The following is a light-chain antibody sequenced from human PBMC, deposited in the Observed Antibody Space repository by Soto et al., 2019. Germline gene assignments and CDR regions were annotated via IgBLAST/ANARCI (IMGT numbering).Light chain of an antibody. CDR1: SSDVAAYNY. CDR2: EVS. J-gene: IGLJ3*02. Sequence: QSALTQPASVSGSPGQSITISCTGTSSDVAAYNYVSWYQQHPGKAPKLMIYEVSNRPSGVSNRFSGSKSGNTASLTISGLQAEDEADYYCATWDDGLSGWLFGGGTKLTVL. V-gene: IGLV2-14*01. CDR3: ATWDDGLSGWL.